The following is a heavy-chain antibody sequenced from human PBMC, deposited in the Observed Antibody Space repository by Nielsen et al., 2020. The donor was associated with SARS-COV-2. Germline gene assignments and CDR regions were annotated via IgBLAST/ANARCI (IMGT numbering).Heavy chain of an antibody. Sequence: GESLKISCAASGSIFSSSWMVWVRQAPGKGLEWVANINQDGSVLNYVDSVKGRFTIPRDNARKSLYLQMHSLRAEDTAVYYCARDAAYSRFDYWGQGTLVTVSS. D-gene: IGHD4-11*01. CDR2: INQDGSVL. CDR3: ARDAAYSRFDY. J-gene: IGHJ4*02. CDR1: GSIFSSSW. V-gene: IGHV3-7*05.